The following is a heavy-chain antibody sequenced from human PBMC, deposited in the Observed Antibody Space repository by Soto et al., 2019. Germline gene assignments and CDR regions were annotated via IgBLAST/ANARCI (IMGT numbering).Heavy chain of an antibody. D-gene: IGHD3-10*01. V-gene: IGHV1-18*01. Sequence: QVQLVQSGAEVKKPGASVKVSCKASGYTFTSYGISWVRQAPGQGLEWMGWISAYNGDTNYAQNLQGRVSMTTDTSTSTDSMEVRNLRSDDTAVYYCARRSYRDMDVWGQGTTVTVSS. CDR1: GYTFTSYG. J-gene: IGHJ6*02. CDR2: ISAYNGDT. CDR3: ARRSYRDMDV.